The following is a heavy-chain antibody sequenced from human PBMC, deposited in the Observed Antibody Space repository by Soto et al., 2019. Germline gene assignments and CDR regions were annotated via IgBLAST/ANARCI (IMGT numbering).Heavy chain of an antibody. CDR1: GYTFTSYA. V-gene: IGHV1-3*01. D-gene: IGHD6-25*01. CDR3: ARERRDVSALDH. Sequence: ASVKVPCKASGYTFTSYAMHWVRQAPGQRLEWMGWINAGNGNTKYSQKFQGRVTITRDTSASTAYMELSSLRSEDTAVYYGARERRDVSALDHWGQGTLVTVSS. CDR2: INAGNGNT. J-gene: IGHJ5*02.